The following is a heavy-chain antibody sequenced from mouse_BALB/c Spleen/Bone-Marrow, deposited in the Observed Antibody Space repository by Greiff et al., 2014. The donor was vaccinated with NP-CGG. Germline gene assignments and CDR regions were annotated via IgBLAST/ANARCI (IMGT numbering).Heavy chain of an antibody. CDR2: ISNLAYSI. J-gene: IGHJ4*01. CDR3: AREGGAMDY. CDR1: GFTFSDYG. V-gene: IGHV5-15*02. Sequence: EVMLVESGGGLVQPGGSRKLSCAASGFTFSDYGMAWVRQAPGKGPEWVAFISNLAYSIYYADTVTGRFAISRENAKNTLYQEMSRLRSEDTAMYYCAREGGAMDYWGQGTSVTVSS.